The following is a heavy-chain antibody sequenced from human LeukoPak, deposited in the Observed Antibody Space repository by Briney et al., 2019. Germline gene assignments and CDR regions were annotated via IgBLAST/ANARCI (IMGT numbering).Heavy chain of an antibody. CDR3: AGDHIAAAGPAVS. D-gene: IGHD6-13*01. J-gene: IGHJ4*02. Sequence: GGSLRLSCAASGFTFSSYAMHWVRQAPGKGLEWVAVISYDGSNKYYADSVKGRFTISRDNSKNTLYLQMNSLRAEDTAVYYCAGDHIAAAGPAVSWGQGTLVTVSS. CDR2: ISYDGSNK. CDR1: GFTFSSYA. V-gene: IGHV3-30-3*01.